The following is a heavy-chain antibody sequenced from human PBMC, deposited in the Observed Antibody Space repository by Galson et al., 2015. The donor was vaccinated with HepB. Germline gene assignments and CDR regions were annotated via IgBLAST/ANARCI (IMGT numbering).Heavy chain of an antibody. CDR1: GFSFSDYG. D-gene: IGHD3-10*01. Sequence: CAASGFSFSDYGMHWVRQAPGKGLEWVAIIWFNGEKKFYADSVRGRFTVSRDNSRNTLDLQMNSLRVDDTAVYYCARDRNYGSGVQARTFNYWGQGVLVTVSS. J-gene: IGHJ4*02. CDR2: IWFNGEKK. V-gene: IGHV3-33*08. CDR3: ARDRNYGSGVQARTFNY.